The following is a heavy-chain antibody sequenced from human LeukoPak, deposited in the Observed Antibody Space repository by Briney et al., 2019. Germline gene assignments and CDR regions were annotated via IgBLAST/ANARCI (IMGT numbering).Heavy chain of an antibody. V-gene: IGHV3-15*04. CDR1: GLTFRNYA. Sequence: GGSLRLSCAASGLTFRNYAMSWVREAPGKGLEWVGRIASKTDGGTTDYAAPVKGRFTISRDDSKNTLFLQMNSLKTEDTAVYYCTTGIRGDCGQGTLVTVSS. CDR3: TTGIRGD. J-gene: IGHJ4*02. CDR2: IASKTDGGTT.